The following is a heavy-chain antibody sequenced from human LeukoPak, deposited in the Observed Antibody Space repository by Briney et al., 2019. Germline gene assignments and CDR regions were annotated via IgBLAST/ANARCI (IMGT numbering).Heavy chain of an antibody. CDR3: ARVISYRAYYYYYYMDV. V-gene: IGHV3-11*01. CDR1: GFTFSDYY. D-gene: IGHD3-3*01. J-gene: IGHJ6*03. Sequence: GGSLRLSCAASGFTFSDYYMSWLRQAPGKGLEWVSSISSSGSTIYYADSVKGRFTISRDNAKNSLYLQMNSLRAEDTAVYYCARVISYRAYYYYYYMDVWGKGTTVTVSS. CDR2: ISSSGSTI.